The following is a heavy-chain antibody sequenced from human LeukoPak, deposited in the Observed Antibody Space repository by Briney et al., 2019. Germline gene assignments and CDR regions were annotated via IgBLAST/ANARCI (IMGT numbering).Heavy chain of an antibody. J-gene: IGHJ4*02. Sequence: ASVKVSCKASGYTFTGYYMHWVRQAPGQGLERMGWINPNSGGTNYAQKFQGRVTMTRDTSISTAYMELSRLRSDDTAVYYCARDLYYDSSGYFEPLYYFDYWGQGTLVTVSS. D-gene: IGHD3-22*01. CDR3: ARDLYYDSSGYFEPLYYFDY. CDR1: GYTFTGYY. V-gene: IGHV1-2*02. CDR2: INPNSGGT.